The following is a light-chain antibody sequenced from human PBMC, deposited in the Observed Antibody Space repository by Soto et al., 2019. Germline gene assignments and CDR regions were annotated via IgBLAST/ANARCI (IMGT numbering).Light chain of an antibody. CDR3: CSFTSSNTHV. J-gene: IGLJ1*01. V-gene: IGLV2-23*02. Sequence: QSALTQPASVSGSPGQSITISCTGTSSDFGNYNLVSWYQHHPGKVPKLILFDVNKRPSGVSGRFSGSKSGNTASLTISGLEAEDEADYYCCSFTSSNTHVFGTGTKLTVL. CDR1: SSDFGNYNL. CDR2: DVN.